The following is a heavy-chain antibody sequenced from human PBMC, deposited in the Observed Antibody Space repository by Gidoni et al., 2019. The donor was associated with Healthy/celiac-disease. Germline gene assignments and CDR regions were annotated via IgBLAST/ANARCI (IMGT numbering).Heavy chain of an antibody. D-gene: IGHD6-13*01. CDR3: AKNRIAAAGPEAASRYYFDY. CDR2: ISGSGVST. Sequence: EVQLLESGGGLVQPGGSLRLSCAASGFTFSSYAMSWVRQAPGKGLEWVSAISGSGVSTYYADSVKGRFTISRDKSKNTLYLQMNSLRAEDTAVYYCAKNRIAAAGPEAASRYYFDYWGQGTLVTVSS. CDR1: GFTFSSYA. V-gene: IGHV3-23*01. J-gene: IGHJ4*02.